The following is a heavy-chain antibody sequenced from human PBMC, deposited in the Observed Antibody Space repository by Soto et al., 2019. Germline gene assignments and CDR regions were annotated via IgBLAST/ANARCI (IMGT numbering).Heavy chain of an antibody. CDR3: AKGMGMGLWTISGP. D-gene: IGHD3-3*01. Sequence: QVHLVESGGGVVQPGRSLRLSCAASGFTFSSYVMHWVRQAPGKGLEWVAVISYDGSNKYYADSVKGRFTISRDNSKNTLYLQMNSLRAEDTAVYYCAKGMGMGLWTISGPWGQGTLVTVSS. V-gene: IGHV3-30*18. J-gene: IGHJ5*02. CDR2: ISYDGSNK. CDR1: GFTFSSYV.